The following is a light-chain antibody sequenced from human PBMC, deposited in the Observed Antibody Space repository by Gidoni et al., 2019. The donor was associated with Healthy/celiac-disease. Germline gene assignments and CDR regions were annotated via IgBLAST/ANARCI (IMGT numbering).Light chain of an antibody. CDR2: QDS. J-gene: IGLJ2*01. CDR1: KLGDKY. V-gene: IGLV3-1*01. CDR3: QAWDSSTPVV. Sequence: SYELTQPPSVSVSPGQTASITCSGDKLGDKYACWYQQKPGQSPVLVIYQDSKRPSGNPERFSGSTSGNTATLTISGTQAMDEADYYCQAWDSSTPVVFGGGTKLTVL.